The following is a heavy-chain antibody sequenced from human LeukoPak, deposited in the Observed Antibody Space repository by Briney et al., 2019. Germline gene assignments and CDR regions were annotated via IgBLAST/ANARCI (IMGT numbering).Heavy chain of an antibody. Sequence: GGSLRLSCAASGFTFSNYWMNWVRQAPGKGLEWVANIKQDGSEKYYVGSVKDRFTISRDNAKNSPFLQMNSLRAEDTALYYCARDRDWYTFDSWGQGTLVAVSS. CDR2: IKQDGSEK. CDR1: GFTFSNYW. CDR3: ARDRDWYTFDS. V-gene: IGHV3-7*01. D-gene: IGHD3/OR15-3a*01. J-gene: IGHJ4*02.